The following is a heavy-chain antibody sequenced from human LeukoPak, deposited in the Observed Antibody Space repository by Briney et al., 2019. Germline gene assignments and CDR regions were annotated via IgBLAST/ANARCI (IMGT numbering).Heavy chain of an antibody. D-gene: IGHD2-15*01. CDR3: ARDLRGIVVVVAATRGYGAFDI. V-gene: IGHV1-46*01. CDR2: INPSGGST. Sequence: GASVKVSCKASEYTFTSYYMHWVRQAPGQRLEWMGIINPSGGSTSYAQQCQGRVTMTRVTSTSTVYMELSSLRSEDTAVYYCARDLRGIVVVVAATRGYGAFDIWGQGAMVSVSS. J-gene: IGHJ3*02. CDR1: EYTFTSYY.